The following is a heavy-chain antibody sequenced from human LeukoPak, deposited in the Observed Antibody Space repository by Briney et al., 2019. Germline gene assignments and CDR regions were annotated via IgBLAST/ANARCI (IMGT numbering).Heavy chain of an antibody. CDR2: IYSGGST. Sequence: GGSLRLSCAASGFTVSSNYMSWVRQAPGKGLEWVSVIYSGGSTYYADSVKGRFTISRDNSKNTLYLQMNSLRAEDTAVYYCARDGTGAPSDYWGQGTLVTVSS. J-gene: IGHJ4*02. CDR1: GFTVSSNY. CDR3: ARDGTGAPSDY. V-gene: IGHV3-53*05. D-gene: IGHD1/OR15-1a*01.